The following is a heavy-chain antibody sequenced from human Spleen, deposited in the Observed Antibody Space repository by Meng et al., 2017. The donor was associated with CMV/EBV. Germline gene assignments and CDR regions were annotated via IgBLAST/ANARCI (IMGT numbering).Heavy chain of an antibody. J-gene: IGHJ4*02. Sequence: KACGYNFTNYAISWVRQAPGQGLEWMGGISAYNANPNSAQKLQGRVTMTTDTSTSTAYMELRSLRSDDTAIYFCARDRATRAYYFDYWGQGTLVTVSS. CDR1: GYNFTNYA. CDR3: ARDRATRAYYFDY. V-gene: IGHV1-18*01. CDR2: ISAYNANP.